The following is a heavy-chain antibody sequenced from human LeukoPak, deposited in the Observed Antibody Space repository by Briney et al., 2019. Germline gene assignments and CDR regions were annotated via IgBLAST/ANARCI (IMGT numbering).Heavy chain of an antibody. CDR2: ISGSGGST. CDR3: ARGGYSSGWYYHYMDV. V-gene: IGHV3-23*01. J-gene: IGHJ6*03. Sequence: PGGSLRLSCAASGLTFRSYAMNWVRHAPGKGLERVSAISGSGGSTYYADSVKGRFTISRDNAKNSLYLQMNSLRAEDTAVYYCARGGYSSGWYYHYMDVWGKGTTVTISS. CDR1: GLTFRSYA. D-gene: IGHD6-19*01.